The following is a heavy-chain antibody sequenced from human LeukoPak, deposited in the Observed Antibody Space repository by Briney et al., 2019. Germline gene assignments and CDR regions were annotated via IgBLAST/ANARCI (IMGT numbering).Heavy chain of an antibody. D-gene: IGHD5-18*01. CDR1: GFTVSSNY. CDR2: ISYDGSNK. CDR3: AREGLGYSYGYQAFDI. V-gene: IGHV3-30-3*01. J-gene: IGHJ3*02. Sequence: GGSLRLSCAASGFTVSSNYINWVRQAPGKGVEWVALISYDGSNKYYADSVKGRFTISRDNSKNTLYLQMNSLRPEDTAVYYCAREGLGYSYGYQAFDIWGQGTMVTVSS.